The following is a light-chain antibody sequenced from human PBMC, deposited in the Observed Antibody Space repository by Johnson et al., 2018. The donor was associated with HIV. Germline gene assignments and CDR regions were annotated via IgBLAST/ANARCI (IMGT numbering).Light chain of an antibody. Sequence: QSVLTQPPSVSAAPGQKVTISCSGSSSNIGNNYVSWYQQLPGTAPKLLIYDNNKRPSGIPDRFSGPKSGTSATLGITGLQTGDEADYYCGTWARSLVSHVFGTWTKFTVL. CDR1: SSNIGNNY. CDR3: GTWARSLVSHV. J-gene: IGLJ1*01. V-gene: IGLV1-51*01. CDR2: DNN.